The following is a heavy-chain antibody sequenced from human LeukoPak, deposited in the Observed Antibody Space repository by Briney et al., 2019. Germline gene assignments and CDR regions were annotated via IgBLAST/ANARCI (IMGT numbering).Heavy chain of an antibody. V-gene: IGHV1-8*01. Sequence: ASVKVSCKVSGYAITNFDINWVRQATGQGLEWMGWMNPNSGSIGFAQKFQGRVTMTRNTSISTAYLEITALRPEDTAVYYCARWRVGLDVWGQGTTVTVSS. J-gene: IGHJ6*02. D-gene: IGHD3-3*01. CDR3: ARWRVGLDV. CDR2: MNPNSGSI. CDR1: GYAITNFD.